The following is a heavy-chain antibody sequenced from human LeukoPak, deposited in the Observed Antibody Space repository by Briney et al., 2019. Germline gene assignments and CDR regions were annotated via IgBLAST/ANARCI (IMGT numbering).Heavy chain of an antibody. CDR3: ARGYCSGGSCYSRGGGDAFDI. D-gene: IGHD2-15*01. Sequence: GGSLRLSCAASGFTFSSYWMSWVRQAPGKGLEWVANIKQDGSEKYYVDSVKGRFTVSRDNAKNSLYLQMNSLRAEDTAVYYCARGYCSGGSCYSRGGGDAFDIWGQGTMVTVSS. CDR1: GFTFSSYW. J-gene: IGHJ3*02. CDR2: IKQDGSEK. V-gene: IGHV3-7*04.